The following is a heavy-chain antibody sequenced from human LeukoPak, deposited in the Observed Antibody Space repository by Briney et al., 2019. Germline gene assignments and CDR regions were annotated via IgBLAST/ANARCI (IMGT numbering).Heavy chain of an antibody. J-gene: IGHJ4*02. CDR1: GFSFSSYG. D-gene: IGHD6-13*01. Sequence: GGSLRLSCEASGFSFSSYGMHWVRQAPGKGLEWVAVISYDGSNKYYADSVKGRFTISRDNSKNTLYLQMNSLRAEDTAVYYCAKEEGIAADYWGQGTLVTVSS. CDR2: ISYDGSNK. CDR3: AKEEGIAADY. V-gene: IGHV3-30*18.